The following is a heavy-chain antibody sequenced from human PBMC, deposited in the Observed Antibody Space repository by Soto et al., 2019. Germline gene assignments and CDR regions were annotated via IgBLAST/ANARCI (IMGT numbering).Heavy chain of an antibody. Sequence: PGGSLGLSCAVSGFTFSGYWMHWVRQAPGKGLVWVSRINSDGSTTSYADSAKGRFTISRDNAKNTLYLQMDSLRAEDTAVYYCASAKIGDYFQVYWGQGTLVTVSS. CDR2: INSDGSTT. V-gene: IGHV3-74*01. D-gene: IGHD4-17*01. J-gene: IGHJ4*02. CDR1: GFTFSGYW. CDR3: ASAKIGDYFQVY.